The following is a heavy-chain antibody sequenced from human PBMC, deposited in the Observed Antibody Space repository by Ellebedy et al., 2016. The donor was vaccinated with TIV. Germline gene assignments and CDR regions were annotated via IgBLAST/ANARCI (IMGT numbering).Heavy chain of an antibody. CDR3: ARLQMTTTFNWFDP. CDR2: IKQDGSEK. V-gene: IGHV3-7*03. Sequence: GESLKISXAASGFTFSSYRMSWVRQAPGKGLEWVANIKQDGSEKYYVDSVKGRFTISRDNAKNSLYLQMNSLRVEDTAVYYCARLQMTTTFNWFDPWGQGTLVTVSS. CDR1: GFTFSSYR. D-gene: IGHD4-17*01. J-gene: IGHJ5*02.